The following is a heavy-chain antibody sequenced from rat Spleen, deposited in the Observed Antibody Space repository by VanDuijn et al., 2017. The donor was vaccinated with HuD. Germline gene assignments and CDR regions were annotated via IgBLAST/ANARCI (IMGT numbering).Heavy chain of an antibody. CDR3: SSLLY. CDR2: ITDTGGII. J-gene: IGHJ2*01. V-gene: IGHV5-25*01. Sequence: EVQLVESGGGLVQPGRSMKLSCTASGFTFSNYYMAWIRQAPGKGLEWVASITDTGGIIYYPDSVKGRFTVSRDNAQHTLYLQMNSLRSEDTATYYCSSLLYWGQGVMVTVSS. CDR1: GFTFSNYY.